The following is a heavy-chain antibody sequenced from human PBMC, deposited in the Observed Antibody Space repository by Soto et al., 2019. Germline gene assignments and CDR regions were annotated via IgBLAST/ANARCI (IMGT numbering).Heavy chain of an antibody. CDR2: VSGTASRT. V-gene: IGHV3-23*01. Sequence: GGAQRLSCTASGFTSGDYAIRWVRQAPGKGLEWVATVSGTASRTYYVDSVKGRFFISRDNSKNTVTLQMNTLTIDDTAVYSCATSFRYFDKWGQGTRVSGS. CDR3: ATSFRYFDK. D-gene: IGHD3-9*01. J-gene: IGHJ4*02. CDR1: GFTSGDYA.